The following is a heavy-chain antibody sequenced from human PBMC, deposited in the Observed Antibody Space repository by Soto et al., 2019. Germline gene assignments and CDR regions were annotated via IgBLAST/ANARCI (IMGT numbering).Heavy chain of an antibody. V-gene: IGHV1-24*01. D-gene: IGHD3-3*01. J-gene: IGHJ4*02. CDR3: ATSATIFGVATFDY. CDR2: FDPEDGET. Sequence: GASVKVSCKVSGYTLTELSMHWVRQAPGKGLEWMGGFDPEDGETIYAQKFQGRVTMTEDTSTDTAYMELSSLRSEDTAVYYCATSATIFGVATFDYWGRGTLVTVSS. CDR1: GYTLTELS.